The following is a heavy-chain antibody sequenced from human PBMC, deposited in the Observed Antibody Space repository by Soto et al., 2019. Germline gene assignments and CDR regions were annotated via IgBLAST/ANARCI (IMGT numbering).Heavy chain of an antibody. J-gene: IGHJ4*02. CDR2: ISAYNGNT. CDR3: AREESVYCSGGSCYQFDY. CDR1: GYTFTSYG. V-gene: IGHV1-18*01. Sequence: GASVKVSCKASGYTFTSYGISWVRQAPGQGLEWMGWISAYNGNTNYAQKLQGRVTMTTGTSTSTAYMELRSLRSDDTAVYYCAREESVYCSGGSCYQFDYWGQGTLVTVSS. D-gene: IGHD2-15*01.